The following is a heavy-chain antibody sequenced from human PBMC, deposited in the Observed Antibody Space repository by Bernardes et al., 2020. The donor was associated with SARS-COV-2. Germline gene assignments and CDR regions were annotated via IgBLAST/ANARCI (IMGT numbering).Heavy chain of an antibody. Sequence: SETLPLTCTVSGGSISSSYWSWMRQPAGQGLEWIGRIYTSGSTNYNPSLKSRVTMSVDTSKNQFSLKLSSVTAADTAVYYCARGRVSGRSDYWGQGTLVTVSS. J-gene: IGHJ4*02. CDR3: ARGRVSGRSDY. V-gene: IGHV4-4*07. CDR1: GGSISSSY. D-gene: IGHD6-19*01. CDR2: IYTSGST.